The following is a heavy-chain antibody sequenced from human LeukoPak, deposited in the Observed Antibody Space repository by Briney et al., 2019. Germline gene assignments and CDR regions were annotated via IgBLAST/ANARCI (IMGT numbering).Heavy chain of an antibody. CDR2: INHSGST. Sequence: PSETLSLTCAVYGGSFSGYYWSWIRQPPGRGLEWIGEINHSGSTNYNPSLKSRVTISVDTSENQFSLKVNSVTAADTAVYYCALRSEVIPGAMPSLAWFDPWGQGTLVTVSS. J-gene: IGHJ5*02. CDR3: ALRSEVIPGAMPSLAWFDP. D-gene: IGHD2-2*01. V-gene: IGHV4-34*01. CDR1: GGSFSGYY.